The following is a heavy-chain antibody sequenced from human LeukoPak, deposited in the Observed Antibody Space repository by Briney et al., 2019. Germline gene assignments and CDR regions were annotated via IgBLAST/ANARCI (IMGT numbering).Heavy chain of an antibody. J-gene: IGHJ4*02. CDR2: IYTSGST. CDR3: ARECHYYDSTDLDY. CDR1: GGSISSGSYY. Sequence: PSETLSLTCTASGGSISSGSYYWSWIRQPAGKGLEWIGRIYTSGSTNYNPSLKSRVTISVDTSKNQFSLKLGSVTAADTAVYYCARECHYYDSTDLDYWGQGTLVTVSS. V-gene: IGHV4-61*02. D-gene: IGHD3-22*01.